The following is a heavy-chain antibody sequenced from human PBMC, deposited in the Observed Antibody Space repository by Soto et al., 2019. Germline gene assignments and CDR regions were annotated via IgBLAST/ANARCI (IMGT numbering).Heavy chain of an antibody. Sequence: PGGSLRLSCAASGFTFSGYGMHWVRQAPGKGLEWVAAISNDGRTKYYADSVKGRFTISRDNSKGTLDLQMNSLRVEDTAIYYYAKARVSEHNSGWTQGHWGQGTLVTVYS. CDR3: AKARVSEHNSGWTQGH. CDR2: ISNDGRTK. V-gene: IGHV3-30*18. D-gene: IGHD6-19*01. CDR1: GFTFSGYG. J-gene: IGHJ4*02.